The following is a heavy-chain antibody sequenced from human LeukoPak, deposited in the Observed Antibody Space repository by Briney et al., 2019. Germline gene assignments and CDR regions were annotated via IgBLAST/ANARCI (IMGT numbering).Heavy chain of an antibody. V-gene: IGHV1-69*13. D-gene: IGHD5-18*01. CDR3: ARSPVRIQLGEEWAFDI. CDR2: IIPIFGTA. Sequence: SVKVSCKASGGTFSSYAISWVRQAPGQGLEWMGGIIPIFGTANYAQKFQGRVTITADESTSTAYMELSSLRSEDTAVYYCARSPVRIQLGEEWAFDIWGQGTMVTVSS. J-gene: IGHJ3*02. CDR1: GGTFSSYA.